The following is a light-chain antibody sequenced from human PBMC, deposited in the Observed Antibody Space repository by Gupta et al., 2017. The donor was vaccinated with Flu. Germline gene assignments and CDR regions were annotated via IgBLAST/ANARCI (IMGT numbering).Light chain of an antibody. J-gene: IGKJ1*01. Sequence: ELPLTPSPGPRSFFPGGRAPLSLRARPGFRSGYLAWYQQKPGQAPRLLIYGTSTRATGIPDRFTGSGSGADFTLTINRLESEDFALYYCQQDGSSPRTFGEGTKVEIK. CDR2: GTS. CDR1: PGFRSGY. CDR3: QQDGSSPRT. V-gene: IGKV3-20*01.